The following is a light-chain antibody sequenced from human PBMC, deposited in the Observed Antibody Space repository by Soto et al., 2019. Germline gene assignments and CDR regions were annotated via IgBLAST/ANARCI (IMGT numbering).Light chain of an antibody. Sequence: DIQMTQSPSSLSASVGDRVTITCRASQSIRSWVAWYQQKPGKAPKFLIYDASSLASGVPSRFSGSGSGTAFTLTISSLQPDDFATYYCQQYDDYPLTFGGGTNVEIK. J-gene: IGKJ4*01. CDR2: DAS. V-gene: IGKV1-5*01. CDR1: QSIRSW. CDR3: QQYDDYPLT.